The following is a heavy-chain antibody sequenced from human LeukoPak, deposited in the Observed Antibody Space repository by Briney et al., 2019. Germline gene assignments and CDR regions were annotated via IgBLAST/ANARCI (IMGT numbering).Heavy chain of an antibody. D-gene: IGHD3-10*01. CDR1: GFTFSSYW. CDR3: AREWSEGSYDYYYMDV. J-gene: IGHJ6*03. Sequence: PGGSLRLSCAASGFTFSSYWMSWVRQAPGKRLEWVANIKQDGSEKYYVDSVKGRFTISRDNAKNSLYLQMNSLRAEDTAVYYCAREWSEGSYDYYYMDVWGKGTTVTVSS. V-gene: IGHV3-7*01. CDR2: IKQDGSEK.